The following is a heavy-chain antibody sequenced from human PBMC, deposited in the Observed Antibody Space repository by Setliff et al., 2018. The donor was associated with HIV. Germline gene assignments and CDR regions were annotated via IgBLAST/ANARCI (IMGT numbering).Heavy chain of an antibody. CDR1: GYSISSGYY. Sequence: PSETLSLTCAVSGYSISSGYYWGWIRQPQGKGLEWIVNIYHSGDTHYNPSLKSRVTISVDTPKNQFSLKLSSVTAAYTAVYYCARRHNDYSLYYFDSWGQGTLVTVSS. V-gene: IGHV4-38-2*01. CDR3: ARRHNDYSLYYFDS. D-gene: IGHD5-12*01. CDR2: IYHSGDT. J-gene: IGHJ4*02.